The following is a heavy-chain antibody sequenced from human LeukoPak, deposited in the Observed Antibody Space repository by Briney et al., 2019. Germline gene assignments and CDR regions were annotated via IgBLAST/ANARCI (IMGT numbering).Heavy chain of an antibody. V-gene: IGHV1-18*01. Sequence: ASVKVSCKASGYSFTSYGITWVRQAPGQGLEWMGWISAYYGHTNYAQKLQGRVTMTTDTSTNTAYMELRSLRSDDTAVYYCARDFYHGHCAGLSCFLLDYWGQGALVIVSS. CDR3: ARDFYHGHCAGLSCFLLDY. CDR1: GYSFTSYG. D-gene: IGHD2-8*02. J-gene: IGHJ4*02. CDR2: ISAYYGHT.